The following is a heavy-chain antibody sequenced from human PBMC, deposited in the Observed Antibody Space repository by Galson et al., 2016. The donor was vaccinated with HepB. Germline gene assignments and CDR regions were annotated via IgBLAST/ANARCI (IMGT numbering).Heavy chain of an antibody. V-gene: IGHV3-33*06. J-gene: IGHJ6*03. CDR1: GFTFSCCG. CDR2: IWPDATNE. D-gene: IGHD4-17*01. Sequence: SLRLSCAASGFTFSCCGMHWVRQAPGKGLEWVAVIWPDATNEKYGDAVKGRFTISRDNSKSTLYLQMNSLRVEDTAVYYCAKEGHYEGHFYMDVWGEGTTVTVSS. CDR3: AKEGHYEGHFYMDV.